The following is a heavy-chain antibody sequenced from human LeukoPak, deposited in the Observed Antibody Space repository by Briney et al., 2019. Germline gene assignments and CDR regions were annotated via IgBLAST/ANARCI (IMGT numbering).Heavy chain of an antibody. Sequence: SETLSLTCTVSGGSISSSSYYWGWIRQPPGKGLERIGSIYYSGSTYYNPSLKSRVTISVDTSKNQFSLKLSSVTAADTAVYYCARRVDYYDSSGYYHHFDYWGQGTLVTVSS. V-gene: IGHV4-39*01. CDR1: GGSISSSSYY. CDR2: IYYSGST. D-gene: IGHD3-22*01. J-gene: IGHJ4*02. CDR3: ARRVDYYDSSGYYHHFDY.